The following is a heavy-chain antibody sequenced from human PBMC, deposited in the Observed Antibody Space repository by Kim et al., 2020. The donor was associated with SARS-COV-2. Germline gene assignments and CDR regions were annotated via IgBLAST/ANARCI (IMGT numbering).Heavy chain of an antibody. CDR3: VRGSYVGNPNYFDY. CDR1: GFTFSTCW. J-gene: IGHJ4*02. Sequence: GGSLRLSCVASGFTFSTCWMHWVRQAPGKGLVWVSRITGDGTGSYYADFVEGRLTMSRDNAKNTVYLQMNSLRPEDTAVYYCVRGSYVGNPNYFDYWGQGTLVTVSS. V-gene: IGHV3-74*01. CDR2: ITGDGTGS. D-gene: IGHD3-16*01.